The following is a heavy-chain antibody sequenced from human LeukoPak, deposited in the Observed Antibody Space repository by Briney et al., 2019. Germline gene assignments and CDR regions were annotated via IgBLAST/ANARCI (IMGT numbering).Heavy chain of an antibody. V-gene: IGHV3-7*01. CDR1: GFDFSSNW. J-gene: IGHJ4*02. CDR2: IKQDGSEK. CDR3: ARATHRKGPFDY. Sequence: GGSLRLSCAASGFDFSSNWMHWVRHAPGKGLEWVANIKQDGSEKYYVDSVKGRFTISRDNAKNSLYLQMNSLRAEDTAVYYCARATHRKGPFDYWGQGTLVTVSS.